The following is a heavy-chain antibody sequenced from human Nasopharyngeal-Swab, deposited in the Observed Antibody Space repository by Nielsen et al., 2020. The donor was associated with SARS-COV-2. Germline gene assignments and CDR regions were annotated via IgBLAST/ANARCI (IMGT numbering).Heavy chain of an antibody. Sequence: WIRQPPGKGLEWVANIKQDGSEKYYVDSVKGRFTISRDNAKNSLYLQMNSLRAEDTAVYYCAREVGIVATNFDYWGQGTLVTVSS. CDR3: AREVGIVATNFDY. J-gene: IGHJ4*02. V-gene: IGHV3-7*01. D-gene: IGHD5-12*01. CDR2: IKQDGSEK.